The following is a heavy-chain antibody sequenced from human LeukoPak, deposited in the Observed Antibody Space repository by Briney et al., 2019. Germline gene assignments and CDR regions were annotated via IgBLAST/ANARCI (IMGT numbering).Heavy chain of an antibody. CDR3: AREGVKRESQIFDY. D-gene: IGHD2-21*01. CDR1: GYTFTSYA. V-gene: IGHV7-4-1*02. CDR2: INTNTGNP. Sequence: ASVKVSCKASGYTFTSYAMNWVRQAPGQGLEWMGWINTNTGNPTYAQGFTGRFVFSLDTSVSTAYLQISSLKAEDTAVYYCAREGVKRESQIFDYWGQGTLVTVFS. J-gene: IGHJ4*02.